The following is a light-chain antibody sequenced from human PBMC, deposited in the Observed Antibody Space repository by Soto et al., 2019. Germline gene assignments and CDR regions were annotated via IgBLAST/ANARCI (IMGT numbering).Light chain of an antibody. CDR2: GTS. CDR3: QHYDSLPIT. Sequence: EVVLTQSPATLSLSPGERTTLSCRASQSVSSTYLAWYQQQPGQAPRLLMSGTSNRATGTPDRFSGSGSGTDFTLTISRLEPEDFAVFYCQHYDSLPITFGQGTRLEIK. J-gene: IGKJ5*01. CDR1: QSVSSTY. V-gene: IGKV3-20*01.